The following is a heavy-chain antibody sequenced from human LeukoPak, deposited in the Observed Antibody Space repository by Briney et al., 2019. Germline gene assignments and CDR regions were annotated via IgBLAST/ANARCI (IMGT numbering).Heavy chain of an antibody. Sequence: PGGSLRPSCAASGFTFSSYWMHWVRQAPGKGLVWVSRINSDGSSTSYADSVKGRFTISRDNAKNTLYLQMNSLRAEDTAVYYCARSRDSSGYYFGRWGQGTLVTVSS. J-gene: IGHJ4*02. D-gene: IGHD3-22*01. V-gene: IGHV3-74*01. CDR2: INSDGSST. CDR1: GFTFSSYW. CDR3: ARSRDSSGYYFGR.